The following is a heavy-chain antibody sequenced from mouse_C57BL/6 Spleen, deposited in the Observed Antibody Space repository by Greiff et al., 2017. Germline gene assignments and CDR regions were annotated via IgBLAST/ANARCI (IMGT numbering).Heavy chain of an antibody. Sequence: EVKVVESGGGLVQPKGSLKLSCAASGFTFNTSAMHWVRQAPGQGLEWVARLRSKSSNYASYYADSVKDSFTISRDDSQSMLYLQMNNLKTEDTAMYYCVREGSHAMDYWGPGTSVTVSS. CDR3: VREGSHAMDY. J-gene: IGHJ4*01. V-gene: IGHV10-3*01. D-gene: IGHD1-1*01. CDR1: GFTFNTSA. CDR2: LRSKSSNYAS.